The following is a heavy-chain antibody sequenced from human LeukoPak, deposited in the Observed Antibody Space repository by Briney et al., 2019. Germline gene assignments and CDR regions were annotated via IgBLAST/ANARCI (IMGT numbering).Heavy chain of an antibody. J-gene: IGHJ4*02. V-gene: IGHV4-59*08. D-gene: IGHD7-27*01. CDR2: IYSSGST. CDR3: ARRPTGDPKFDY. CDR1: GGSISNYF. Sequence: SETLSLTRSVSGGSISNYFWTWIRQPPGKGLEWIGYIYSSGSTYYNPSLKSRVTISVDTSKNRFSLKLSTVTAADTAVYYCARRPTGDPKFDYWGQGTLVTVSS.